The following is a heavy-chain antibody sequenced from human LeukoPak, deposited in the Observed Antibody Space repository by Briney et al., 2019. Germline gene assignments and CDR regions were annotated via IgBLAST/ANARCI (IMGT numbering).Heavy chain of an antibody. D-gene: IGHD3-3*01. CDR1: GYTFTSYG. Sequence: GASVKVSCKASGYTFTSYGISWVRQAPGQGLEWMGWISAYNGNTNYAQKLQGRVTMTTDTSTSTAYMELRSLRSDDTAVYYCARAAYDFWSGYYSPIRPYYFDYWGQGTLVTVSS. CDR3: ARAAYDFWSGYYSPIRPYYFDY. CDR2: ISAYNGNT. V-gene: IGHV1-18*01. J-gene: IGHJ4*02.